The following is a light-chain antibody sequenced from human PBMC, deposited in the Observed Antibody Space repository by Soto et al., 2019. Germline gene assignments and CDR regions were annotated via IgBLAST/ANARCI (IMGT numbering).Light chain of an antibody. CDR3: CSYAGGNTLV. CDR1: SSDVGSYNL. CDR2: EGS. Sequence: QAVVTQPASVSGSPGQSITISCTGTSSDVGSYNLVSWYQQHPGKAPKLMIYEGSKRPSGVSNRFSGSKSGNTASLTISGLQAEDEADYYCCSYAGGNTLVFGGGTKLTVL. V-gene: IGLV2-23*01. J-gene: IGLJ3*02.